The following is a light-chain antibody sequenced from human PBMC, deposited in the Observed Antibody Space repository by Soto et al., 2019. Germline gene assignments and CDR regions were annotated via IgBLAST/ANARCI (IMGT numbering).Light chain of an antibody. CDR2: RNN. Sequence: QSVLTQPPSASGTPGQRVTISCSGSSSNIGSEYVVWYQHLQGTAPKLLIYRNNQRPSGVPDRFAGYKSGTSASLAISGLRSEDEADYYCAARDDSLSGHWVFGGGTQLTVL. V-gene: IGLV1-47*01. J-gene: IGLJ3*02. CDR3: AARDDSLSGHWV. CDR1: SSNIGSEY.